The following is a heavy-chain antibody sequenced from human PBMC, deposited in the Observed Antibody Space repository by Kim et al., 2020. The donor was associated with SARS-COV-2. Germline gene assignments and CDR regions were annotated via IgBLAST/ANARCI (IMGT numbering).Heavy chain of an antibody. J-gene: IGHJ4*02. V-gene: IGHV3-53*01. Sequence: YARPVKGRFTISRDNSKNTLYLQMNSVGAEDTAVYYCARMDSSGLYYFDYWGQGTLVTVSS. CDR3: ARMDSSGLYYFDY. D-gene: IGHD6-19*01.